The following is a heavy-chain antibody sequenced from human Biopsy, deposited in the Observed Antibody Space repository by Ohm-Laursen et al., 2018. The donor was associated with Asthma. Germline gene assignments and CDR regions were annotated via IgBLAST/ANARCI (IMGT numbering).Heavy chain of an antibody. Sequence: ASVKASCKFSGYSLTDLSMHWVRQAPGQGLGWMGGHDLEEGGTVNARRFQGRVAMTEDTSTDTAYIELSSLSSDDTAVYYCASDFPKDYVRYNFQFWGQGTLVTVSS. V-gene: IGHV1-24*01. CDR3: ASDFPKDYVRYNFQF. CDR2: HDLEEGGT. D-gene: IGHD4-17*01. J-gene: IGHJ4*02. CDR1: GYSLTDLS.